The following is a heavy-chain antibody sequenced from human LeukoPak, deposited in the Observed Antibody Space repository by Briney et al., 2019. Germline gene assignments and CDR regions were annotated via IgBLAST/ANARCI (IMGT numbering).Heavy chain of an antibody. CDR3: AKVMVTTAKSFDY. Sequence: GTLSLTCAVSGGSISSSNWWSWVRQAPGKGLEWVSAISGSGGSTYYADSVKGRFTISRDNSKNTLYLQMNSLRAEDTAVYYCAKVMVTTAKSFDYWGQGTLVTVSS. J-gene: IGHJ4*02. CDR2: ISGSGGST. CDR1: GGSISSSN. V-gene: IGHV3-23*01. D-gene: IGHD4-17*01.